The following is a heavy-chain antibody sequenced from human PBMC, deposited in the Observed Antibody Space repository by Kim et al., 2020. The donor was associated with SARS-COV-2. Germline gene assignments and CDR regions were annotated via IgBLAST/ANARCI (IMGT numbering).Heavy chain of an antibody. Sequence: YLDSVKGRFTISRDNSQNTLYLHINSLRPEDTAVFFCARDLSYGNDTPGYWGQGTLVTVSS. V-gene: IGHV3-30*03. CDR3: ARDLSYGNDTPGY. J-gene: IGHJ4*02. D-gene: IGHD1-26*01.